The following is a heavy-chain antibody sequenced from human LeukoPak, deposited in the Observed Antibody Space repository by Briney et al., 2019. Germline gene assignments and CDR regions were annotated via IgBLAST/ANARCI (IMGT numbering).Heavy chain of an antibody. D-gene: IGHD1-26*01. CDR2: IKTKTDGWTI. Sequence: GGSLRLSCATSGFTYSNACINWVRQAQGQGLEWVGRIKTKTDGWTIDYAAPMKGRFSISRDDSENTLYLQMNSLETDDTAGYYCTTAHDLRATVAYYWGQGTLVTVSS. CDR1: GFTYSNAC. J-gene: IGHJ4*02. V-gene: IGHV3-15*01. CDR3: TTAHDLRATVAYY.